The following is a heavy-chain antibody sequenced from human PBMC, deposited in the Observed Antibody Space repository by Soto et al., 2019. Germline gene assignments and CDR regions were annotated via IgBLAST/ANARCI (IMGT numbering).Heavy chain of an antibody. D-gene: IGHD2-2*01. CDR1: GGSISSSSYY. V-gene: IGHV4-39*01. Sequence: SETLSLTCTVSGGSISSSSYYWGWIRQPPGKGLEWIGSIYYSGSTYYNPSLKSRVTISVDTSKNQFSLKLSSVTAADTAVYYCARQQYTDCSSTSCYTGHWFDPWGQGTLVTVSS. CDR2: IYYSGST. CDR3: ARQQYTDCSSTSCYTGHWFDP. J-gene: IGHJ5*02.